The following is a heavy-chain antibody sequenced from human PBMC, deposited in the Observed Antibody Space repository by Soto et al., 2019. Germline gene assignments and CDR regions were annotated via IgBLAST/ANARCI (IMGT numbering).Heavy chain of an antibody. D-gene: IGHD3-10*01. J-gene: IGHJ5*02. V-gene: IGHV4-39*01. CDR3: ASEPRYGSGLSIDP. Sequence: QLQLQESGPGLVKPSETLSLTCTVSGGSISSSSYYWGWIRQPPGKGLEWIGSIYYSGSTYYNPSLKSRVTISVDTSKNQFSLKLSSVTAADTAVYYCASEPRYGSGLSIDPWGQGTLVTVSS. CDR2: IYYSGST. CDR1: GGSISSSSYY.